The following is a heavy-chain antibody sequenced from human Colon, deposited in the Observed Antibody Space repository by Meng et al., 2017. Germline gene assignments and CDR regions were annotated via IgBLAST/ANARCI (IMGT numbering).Heavy chain of an antibody. CDR1: GFDFDDFA. Sequence: GESLKISCTASGFDFDDFAVGWVRQAPGKGLEWVGFIRNKAYGATTEYAASVRGRFTISRDDSKSIAYLQMNSLETEDTAVCYCAKFTYVQESYCALRNSTIYWGQGTLVTVSS. CDR3: AKFTYVQESYCALRNSTIY. J-gene: IGHJ4*02. D-gene: IGHD3-10*01. CDR2: IRNKAYGATT. V-gene: IGHV3-49*04.